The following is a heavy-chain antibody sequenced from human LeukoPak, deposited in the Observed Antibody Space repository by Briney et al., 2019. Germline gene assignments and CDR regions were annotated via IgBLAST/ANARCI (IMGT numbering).Heavy chain of an antibody. J-gene: IGHJ6*03. V-gene: IGHV4-4*02. CDR2: INHSGST. D-gene: IGHD3-9*01. CDR1: GGSISSSNW. Sequence: PSGTLSLTRAVSGGSISSSNWWTWVRQPPGKGLEWIGEINHSGSTNYNPSLKSRVTISVDTSKNQFSLKLSSVTAADTAVYYCARRGWVRYFDHPPRKHTNYYYYMDVWGKGTTVTISS. CDR3: ARRGWVRYFDHPPRKHTNYYYYMDV.